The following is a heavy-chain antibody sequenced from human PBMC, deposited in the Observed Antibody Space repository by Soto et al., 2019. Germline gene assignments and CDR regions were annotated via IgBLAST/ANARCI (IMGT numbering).Heavy chain of an antibody. CDR3: ATEGADSSSTSYAFDI. CDR1: GFTFSNYA. Sequence: QVQLVESGGTVVQPGRSLRLSCAASGFTFSNYAMHWVRQAPGKGLEWVAFISYDGRNTYYPDSVKGRFTISRDNSKNTLYLQMNSLRAEDTAVYYCATEGADSSSTSYAFDIWGQGTMVTVSS. D-gene: IGHD2-21*02. CDR2: ISYDGRNT. J-gene: IGHJ3*02. V-gene: IGHV3-30*01.